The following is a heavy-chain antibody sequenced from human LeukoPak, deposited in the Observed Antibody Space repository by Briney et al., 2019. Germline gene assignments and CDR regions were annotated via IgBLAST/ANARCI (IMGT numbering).Heavy chain of an antibody. Sequence: GASVKVSCKASGYTFTSYGISWVRQAPGQGLEWMGWISAYNGNTNYAQKLQGRVTMTTDTSTSTAYMELRSLRSDDTAVYYCAREAVEMATIYYYYYMDVWGKGTTVTVSS. CDR3: AREAVEMATIYYYYYMDV. CDR2: ISAYNGNT. CDR1: GYTFTSYG. V-gene: IGHV1-18*01. J-gene: IGHJ6*03. D-gene: IGHD5-24*01.